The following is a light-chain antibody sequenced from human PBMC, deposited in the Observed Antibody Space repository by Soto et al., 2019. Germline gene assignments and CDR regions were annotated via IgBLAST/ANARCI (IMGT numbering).Light chain of an antibody. CDR2: GAS. V-gene: IGKV3-20*01. J-gene: IGKJ1*01. CDR1: QSVSSSY. Sequence: EIVLTQSPGTLSVSPGDRATLSCRASQSVSSSYLAWYQQKPGQAPRLLIYGASSRATGIPDRFSGSGSGTDFTLTISRLEPEDFAVYYCQQYGSSPRTLGQGTKVDIK. CDR3: QQYGSSPRT.